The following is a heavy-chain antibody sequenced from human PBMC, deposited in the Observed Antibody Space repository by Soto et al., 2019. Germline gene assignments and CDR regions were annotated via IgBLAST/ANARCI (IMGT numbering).Heavy chain of an antibody. CDR3: ARGSSYDFWSGYYFNWFDP. CDR1: GFTFSSYS. J-gene: IGHJ5*02. V-gene: IGHV3-21*01. D-gene: IGHD3-3*01. Sequence: GGSLRLSCAASGFTFSSYSMNWVRQAPGKGLEWVSSVSSSSSYIYYADSVKGRFTISRDNAKNSLYLQMNSLRAEDTAVYYCARGSSYDFWSGYYFNWFDPWGQGTLVTVSS. CDR2: VSSSSSYI.